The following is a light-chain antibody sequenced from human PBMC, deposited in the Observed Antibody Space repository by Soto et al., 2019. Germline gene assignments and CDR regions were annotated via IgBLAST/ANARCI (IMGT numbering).Light chain of an antibody. J-gene: IGKJ4*01. V-gene: IGKV4-1*01. CDR2: WAS. Sequence: DIVMTQSPDSLAVSLGERATINCKSSQRVLYSSNNKNYLAWYQQKPGQPPKLLIYWASTRESGVPDRFSGSGSGTDFTLTISSLQAEDVAVYYCQQYYSTPRTFGGGTKVDTK. CDR3: QQYYSTPRT. CDR1: QRVLYSSNNKNY.